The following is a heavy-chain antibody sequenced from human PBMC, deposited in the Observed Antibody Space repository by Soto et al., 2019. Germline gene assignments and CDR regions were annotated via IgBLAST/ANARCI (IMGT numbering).Heavy chain of an antibody. D-gene: IGHD3-10*01. Sequence: SQTLSLTCAISGDSVSSDSAAWNWIRQSPSRGLEWLGRTYYRSKWYIDYAVSVKGRITIHPDTSKNQFSLQLNSATPEDTAVYYCAGDRRGAPSGFHYRAQRTLVTGSS. V-gene: IGHV6-1*01. CDR3: AGDRRGAPSGFHY. CDR1: GDSVSSDSAA. CDR2: TYYRSKWYI. J-gene: IGHJ4*02.